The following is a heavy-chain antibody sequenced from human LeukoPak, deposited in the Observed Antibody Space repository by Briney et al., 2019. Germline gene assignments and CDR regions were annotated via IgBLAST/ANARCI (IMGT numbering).Heavy chain of an antibody. CDR2: IYPGDSDT. J-gene: IGHJ5*02. D-gene: IGHD5-12*01. CDR3: ARQGQWLLNWFDP. Sequence: PGESLELSCKGSGYSFTSYWIGWVRQMPGKGLEWMGIIYPGDSDTRYSPSFQSQVTISADKSISTAYLQWSSLKASDTAMYYCARQGQWLLNWFDPWGQGTLVTVSS. V-gene: IGHV5-51*01. CDR1: GYSFTSYW.